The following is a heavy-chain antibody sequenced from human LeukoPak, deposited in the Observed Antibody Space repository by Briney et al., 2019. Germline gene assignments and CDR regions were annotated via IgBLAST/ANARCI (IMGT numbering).Heavy chain of an antibody. CDR2: IYYSGST. D-gene: IGHD3-22*01. CDR1: GGSISSGSYY. J-gene: IGHJ4*02. CDR3: ARDAYYYDSSGYYTLESFDY. V-gene: IGHV4-30-4*08. Sequence: SQTLSLTCTVSGGSISSGSYYWSWIRQPPGKGLEWIGYIYYSGSTYYNPSLKSRVTISVDTSKNQFSLKLSSVTAADTAVYYCARDAYYYDSSGYYTLESFDYWGQGTLVTVSS.